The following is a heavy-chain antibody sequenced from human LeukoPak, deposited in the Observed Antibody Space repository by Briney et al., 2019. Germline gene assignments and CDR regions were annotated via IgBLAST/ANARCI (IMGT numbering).Heavy chain of an antibody. D-gene: IGHD3-10*01. CDR1: GGSISSSSYY. V-gene: IGHV4-39*07. CDR3: ARVLEGSGSYYKDY. CDR2: IYYSGST. Sequence: PSETLSLTCTVSGGSISSSSYYWGWIRQPPGKGLEWIGSIYYSGSTYYNPSLKSRVTISVDTSKNQFSLKLSSVTAADTAVYYCARVLEGSGSYYKDYWGQGTLVTVSS. J-gene: IGHJ4*02.